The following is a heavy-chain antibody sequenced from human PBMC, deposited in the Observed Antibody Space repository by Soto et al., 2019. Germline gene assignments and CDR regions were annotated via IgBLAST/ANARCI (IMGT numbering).Heavy chain of an antibody. Sequence: ASVKVSCKASGYTFTSYGISWVRQAPGQGLEWMGWISAYNGNTNYAQKLQGRVTMTTDTSTSTAYMELRSLRSDDTAVYYCARDNIRFLEWLLSSWFDPWGQGTLVTVSS. V-gene: IGHV1-18*01. J-gene: IGHJ5*02. D-gene: IGHD3-3*01. CDR2: ISAYNGNT. CDR1: GYTFTSYG. CDR3: ARDNIRFLEWLLSSWFDP.